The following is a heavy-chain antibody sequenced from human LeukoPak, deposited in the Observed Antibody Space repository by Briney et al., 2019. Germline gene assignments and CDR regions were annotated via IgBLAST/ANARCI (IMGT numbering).Heavy chain of an antibody. CDR2: IYYSGST. V-gene: IGHV4-39*07. CDR1: GGSISSSSYY. Sequence: SETLSLTCTVSGGSISSSSYYWGWIRQPPGKGLEWIGSIYYSGSTYYNPSLKSRVTISVDTSKNQFSLKLSSVTAADTAVYYCASVHYDSSGSDYWGQGTLVTVSS. D-gene: IGHD3-22*01. J-gene: IGHJ4*02. CDR3: ASVHYDSSGSDY.